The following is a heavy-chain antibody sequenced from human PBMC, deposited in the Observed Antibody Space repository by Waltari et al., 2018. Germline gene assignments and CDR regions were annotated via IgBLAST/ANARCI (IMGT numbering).Heavy chain of an antibody. CDR3: IRYNEQNYCGMDV. CDR2: IRSKANSDAT. Sequence: EVQLVESGGGLVQPGGSMKLPCAVSGFTFSDYAIHWVRQASGKGLEWVGRIRSKANSDATAYAASVKGRFTISRDDSKNTAYLQMNSLKTEDTAVYYCIRYNEQNYCGMDVWGQGTTVTVSS. CDR1: GFTFSDYA. D-gene: IGHD1-20*01. V-gene: IGHV3-73*01. J-gene: IGHJ6*02.